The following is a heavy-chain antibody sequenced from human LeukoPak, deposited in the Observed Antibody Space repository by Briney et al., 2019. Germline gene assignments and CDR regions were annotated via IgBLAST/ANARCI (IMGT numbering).Heavy chain of an antibody. D-gene: IGHD3-10*01. J-gene: IGHJ4*02. CDR2: IYYSGST. V-gene: IGHV4-39*01. Sequence: SETLSLTCTVSGGSISSSSYYWGWIRQPPGKGREWIGSIYYSGSTYYNPSLKSRVTISVDTSKNQFSLKLSSVTAADTAVYYCARYYYGSGTKVDYRGQGTLVTVSS. CDR3: ARYYYGSGTKVDY. CDR1: GGSISSSSYY.